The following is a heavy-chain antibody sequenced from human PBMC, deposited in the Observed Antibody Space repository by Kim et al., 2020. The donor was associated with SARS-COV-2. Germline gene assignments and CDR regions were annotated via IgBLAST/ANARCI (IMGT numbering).Heavy chain of an antibody. V-gene: IGHV4-34*01. CDR2: INHSGST. CDR3: ARGHLYGDSIYYFDY. D-gene: IGHD4-17*01. Sequence: SETLSLTCAVYGGSFSGYYWSWIRQPPGKGLEWIGEINHSGSTNYNPSLKSRVTISVDTSKNQFSLKLSSVTAADTAVYYCARGHLYGDSIYYFDYWGQGTLVTVSS. J-gene: IGHJ4*02. CDR1: GGSFSGYY.